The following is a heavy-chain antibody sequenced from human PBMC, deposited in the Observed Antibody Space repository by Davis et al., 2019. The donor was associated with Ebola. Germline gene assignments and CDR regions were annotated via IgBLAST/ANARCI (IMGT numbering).Heavy chain of an antibody. CDR1: GYTFTGYY. CDR2: MNPNSGNT. Sequence: ASVKVSCKASGYTFTGYYMHWVRQAPGQGLEWMGWMNPNSGNTGYAQKFQGRVTMTRNTSISTAYMELSSLRSEDTAVYYCARPNIPFARALYYYYYGMDVWGQGTTVTVSS. CDR3: ARPNIPFARALYYYYYGMDV. V-gene: IGHV1-8*02. D-gene: IGHD2/OR15-2a*01. J-gene: IGHJ6*02.